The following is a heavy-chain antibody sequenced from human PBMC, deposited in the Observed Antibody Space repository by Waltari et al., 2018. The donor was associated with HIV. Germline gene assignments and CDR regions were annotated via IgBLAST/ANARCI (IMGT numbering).Heavy chain of an antibody. CDR1: RFPFSTYW. CDR2: IKQDGSEK. CDR3: ARDLKDYDFWSPVDV. J-gene: IGHJ6*02. V-gene: IGHV3-7*01. Sequence: EVQLVESGGGLVQPGGSLRRSCAASRFPFSTYWMTWVRQAPGEGLEWLANIKQDGSEKYYADSVKGRFTVSRDNNKKSLYLQMSSLRAEDTAVYYCARDLKDYDFWSPVDVWGQGTTVTVSS. D-gene: IGHD3-3*01.